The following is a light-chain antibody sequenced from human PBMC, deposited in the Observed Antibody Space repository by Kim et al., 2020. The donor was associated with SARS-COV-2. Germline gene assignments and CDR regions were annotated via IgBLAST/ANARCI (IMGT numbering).Light chain of an antibody. V-gene: IGLV3-1*01. Sequence: VAVSPGQTASITCAGDKLGEKYACWYQQKPGQSPVLVIYQDSKRPSGIPERFSGSNSGNTATLTISGTQAMDEADYYCQAWDSNVVFGGGTKLTVL. CDR1: KLGEKY. J-gene: IGLJ2*01. CDR3: QAWDSNVV. CDR2: QDS.